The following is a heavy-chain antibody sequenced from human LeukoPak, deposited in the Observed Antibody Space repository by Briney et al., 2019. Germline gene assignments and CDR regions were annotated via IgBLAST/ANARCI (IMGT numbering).Heavy chain of an antibody. D-gene: IGHD2-2*01. Sequence: GGSLRLSCAASGFTFSSYAMSWVRQAPGKGLEWASAISASGGSAYYADSVKGRFTISRDNSQNTLYLQVNSLRAEDTAVYYCAKGLVPAAIRVVDYWGQGTLVTVSS. CDR2: ISASGGSA. CDR1: GFTFSSYA. V-gene: IGHV3-23*01. J-gene: IGHJ4*02. CDR3: AKGLVPAAIRVVDY.